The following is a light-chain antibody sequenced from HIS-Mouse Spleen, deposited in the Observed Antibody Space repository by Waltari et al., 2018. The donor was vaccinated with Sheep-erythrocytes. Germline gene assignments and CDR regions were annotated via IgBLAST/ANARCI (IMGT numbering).Light chain of an antibody. CDR3: SSYAGSNNWV. Sequence: QSALTQPPSASGSPGPSVTISCTGTSRDVGGYNYVSWYQHHPGKAPKLMIYEVSKRPSGVPDRFSGSKSGNTASPTVSGLQAEDEADYYCSSYAGSNNWVFGGGTKLTVL. CDR2: EVS. J-gene: IGLJ3*02. CDR1: SRDVGGYNY. V-gene: IGLV2-8*01.